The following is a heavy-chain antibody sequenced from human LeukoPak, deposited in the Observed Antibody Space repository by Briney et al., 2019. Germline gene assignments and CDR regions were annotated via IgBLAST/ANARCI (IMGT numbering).Heavy chain of an antibody. CDR2: ISYDGCNK. V-gene: IGHV3-30-3*01. Sequence: GWSLSLSFPASGFTFSNYAMHWVRQAPAKGLEGVAVISYDGCNKYYAHSLNGRFTISRHNYKHTLYLKMNSLRAEDTALYCCATNIAVAGEYYFDYWGQGTLVTVSS. J-gene: IGHJ4*02. CDR3: ATNIAVAGEYYFDY. D-gene: IGHD6-19*01. CDR1: GFTFSNYA.